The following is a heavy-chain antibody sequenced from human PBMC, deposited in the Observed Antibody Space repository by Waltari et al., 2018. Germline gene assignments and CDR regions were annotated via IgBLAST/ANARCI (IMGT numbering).Heavy chain of an antibody. D-gene: IGHD2-15*01. CDR1: GFTVSSHY. J-gene: IGHJ4*02. Sequence: EVQLVESGGGWIQPGGALRLSRAASGFTVSSHYMRWVRQAPGKGLEWVSVIYSGGSTYYADSVKGRFTISRDNSKNTLYLQMNSLRAEDTAVYYCARDKDRLYFDYWGQGTLVTVSS. V-gene: IGHV3-53*01. CDR3: ARDKDRLYFDY. CDR2: IYSGGST.